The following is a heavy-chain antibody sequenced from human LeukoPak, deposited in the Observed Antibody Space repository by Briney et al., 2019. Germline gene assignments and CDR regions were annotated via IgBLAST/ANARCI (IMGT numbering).Heavy chain of an antibody. V-gene: IGHV3-20*04. D-gene: IGHD3-10*01. J-gene: IGHJ4*02. CDR2: INWIGGST. CDR1: GFTFKDYG. Sequence: GGSLRLSCAASGFTFKDYGMNWVRQVPGKGLEWVSGINWIGGSTGYADSVKGRFTISRDNAKNSLYLQMNSLRAEDTAVYYCARDNPGSGSYRPFFDYWGQGTLVTVSS. CDR3: ARDNPGSGSYRPFFDY.